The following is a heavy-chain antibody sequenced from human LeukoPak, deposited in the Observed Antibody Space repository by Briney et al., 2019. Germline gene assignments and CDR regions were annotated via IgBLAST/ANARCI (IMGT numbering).Heavy chain of an antibody. V-gene: IGHV1-2*02. CDR2: INPNSGGT. J-gene: IGHJ4*02. D-gene: IGHD3-3*01. Sequence: ASVKVSCKVSGYTFTGYYMHWVRQAPGQGLEWMGWINPNSGGTNYAQKFQGRVTMTRDTSISTAYMELSRLRSDDTAVYYCARGGWEYYDFWSGYYTGPYYFDYWGQGTLVTVSS. CDR3: ARGGWEYYDFWSGYYTGPYYFDY. CDR1: GYTFTGYY.